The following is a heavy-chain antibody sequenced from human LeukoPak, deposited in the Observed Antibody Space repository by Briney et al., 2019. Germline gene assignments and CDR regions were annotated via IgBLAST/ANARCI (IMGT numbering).Heavy chain of an antibody. V-gene: IGHV3-66*01. CDR2: IYSGGST. Sequence: GGSLRLSCAASGFTVSSNYMSWVRQAPGKGLEWVSVIYSGGSTYYADSVKGRFTISRDNSKNTLYLQMNSLRAEDTAVYYCAGSVVATICFDYWGQGTLVTVSS. D-gene: IGHD5-12*01. CDR1: GFTVSSNY. J-gene: IGHJ4*02. CDR3: AGSVVATICFDY.